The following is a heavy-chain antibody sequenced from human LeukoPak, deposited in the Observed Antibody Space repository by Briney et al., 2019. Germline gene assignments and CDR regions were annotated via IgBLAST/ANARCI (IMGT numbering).Heavy chain of an antibody. J-gene: IGHJ3*02. CDR3: ARAFPFDDYGDPDAFDI. CDR2: IYHSGST. Sequence: SETLSLTCAVSGGSISSGGYYWIWIRQPPGKGLEWIGNIYHSGSTYYNPSLKSRVIISVDRSKNQFSLKLSSVTAADTAVYYCARAFPFDDYGDPDAFDIWGQGTMVTVSS. CDR1: GGSISSGGYY. V-gene: IGHV4-30-2*01. D-gene: IGHD4-17*01.